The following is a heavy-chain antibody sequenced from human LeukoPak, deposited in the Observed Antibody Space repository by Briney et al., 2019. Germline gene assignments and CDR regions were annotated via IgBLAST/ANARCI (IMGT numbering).Heavy chain of an antibody. CDR1: GHIFTVHY. J-gene: IGHJ3*02. CDR3: ARDGSGYSLSGFDI. Sequence: GASVKVSSKLSGHIFTVHYMHWVRQAPGQGLAWMGIINPTVGNTNYAQKFQDRVTMTRDMSTSTVYMELSSLRSEDTAVYYCARDGSGYSLSGFDIWGQGTMVTVSS. V-gene: IGHV1-46*01. D-gene: IGHD3-22*01. CDR2: INPTVGNT.